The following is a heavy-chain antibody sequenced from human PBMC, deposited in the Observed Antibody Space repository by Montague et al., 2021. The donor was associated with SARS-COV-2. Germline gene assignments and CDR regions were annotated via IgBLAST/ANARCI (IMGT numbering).Heavy chain of an antibody. Sequence: SETLSLTCSVSGGSINNYYWSWIRQPPGKRLEWMGYVYYTGSTDYNPSLESRATLSIDTSKNEFSLQLTSVTAADTAVYYCARWGGRLQFSDYYGMDVWGQGTTVAVSS. J-gene: IGHJ6*02. CDR3: ARWGGRLQFSDYYGMDV. CDR2: VYYTGST. CDR1: GGSINNYY. D-gene: IGHD3-16*01. V-gene: IGHV4-59*01.